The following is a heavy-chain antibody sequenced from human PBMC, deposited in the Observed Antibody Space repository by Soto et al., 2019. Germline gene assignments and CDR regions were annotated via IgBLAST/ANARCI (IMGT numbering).Heavy chain of an antibody. Sequence: VQLLESGGGLVQPGGSLRLSCAASGFTFSSYAMSWVRQAPGKGLEWVSAISGSGGSTYYADSVKGRFTISRDNSKNTLYLQMNSLRAEDTAVYYCAKDSITIFGVVIALGDYWGQGTLVTVSS. V-gene: IGHV3-23*01. J-gene: IGHJ4*02. D-gene: IGHD3-3*01. CDR2: ISGSGGST. CDR1: GFTFSSYA. CDR3: AKDSITIFGVVIALGDY.